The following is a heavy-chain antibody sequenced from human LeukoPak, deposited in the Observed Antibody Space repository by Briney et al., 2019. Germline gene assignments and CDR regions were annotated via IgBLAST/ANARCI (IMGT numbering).Heavy chain of an antibody. CDR1: GYTFTSYA. CDR3: ARGGSGGVYYYYYYMDV. V-gene: IGHV7-4-1*02. CDR2: INTNTGNP. Sequence: EASVKVSCKASGYTFTSYAMNWVRQAPGQGLEWMGWINTNTGNPTYAQGFTGRFVFSLDTSVSTAYLQISSLKAEDTAVYYCARGGSGGVYYYYYYMDVWGKGTTVTVSS. D-gene: IGHD1-14*01. J-gene: IGHJ6*03.